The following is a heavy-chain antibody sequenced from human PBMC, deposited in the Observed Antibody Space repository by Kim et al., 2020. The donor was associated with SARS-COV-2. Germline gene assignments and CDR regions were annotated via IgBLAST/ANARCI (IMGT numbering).Heavy chain of an antibody. J-gene: IGHJ6*02. CDR3: ARKDYGLDV. V-gene: IGHV4-31*02. Sequence: YYNPSLKSRVNMSVDTSKNQFSLQLTSVTAADTAVYYCARKDYGLDVCGQGTTVTVSS.